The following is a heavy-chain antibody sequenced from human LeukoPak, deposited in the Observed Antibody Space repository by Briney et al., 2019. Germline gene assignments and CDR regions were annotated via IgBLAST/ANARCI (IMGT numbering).Heavy chain of an antibody. CDR1: GFTFDDYG. CDR3: ARRMTRDYFYMDV. CDR2: INWNGGST. V-gene: IGHV3-20*04. Sequence: PGGSLRLSCAASGFTFDDYGMSWVRQAPGKGLEWVSGINWNGGSTGYADSVKGRFTISRDNSKNTLYLQMNSLRAEDTAVYYCARRMTRDYFYMDVWGKGTTVTISS. J-gene: IGHJ6*03.